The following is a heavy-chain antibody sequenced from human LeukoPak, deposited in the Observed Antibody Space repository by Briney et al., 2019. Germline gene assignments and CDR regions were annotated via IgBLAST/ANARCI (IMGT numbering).Heavy chain of an antibody. J-gene: IGHJ4*02. CDR1: GGSISSSSYY. CDR3: ARDSGTFDY. D-gene: IGHD3-10*01. CDR2: IYYSGST. Sequence: SETLSLTCTVSGGSISSSSYYWGWIRQPPGKGLEWIGSIYYSGSTYYNPSLKSRVTISVDTSKNQFSLKLSSVTAADTAVYYCARDSGTFDYWGQGTLVTVSS. V-gene: IGHV4-39*07.